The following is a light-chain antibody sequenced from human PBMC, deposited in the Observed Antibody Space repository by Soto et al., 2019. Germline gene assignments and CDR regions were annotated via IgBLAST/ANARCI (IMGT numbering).Light chain of an antibody. J-gene: IGLJ1*01. Sequence: QSALTQPRSVSGSPGQSVTISCTGTSSDVGGYNYVSWYQQHSDKAPKLMIYDVSKRPSGVPDRFSGPKSGNTASLTISGLQAEDEADYYCCSYAGTYTYVFGTGTKLTVL. CDR2: DVS. CDR3: CSYAGTYTYV. V-gene: IGLV2-11*01. CDR1: SSDVGGYNY.